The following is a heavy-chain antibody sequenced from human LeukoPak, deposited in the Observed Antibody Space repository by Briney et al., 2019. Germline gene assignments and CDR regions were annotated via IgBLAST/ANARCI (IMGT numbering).Heavy chain of an antibody. J-gene: IGHJ4*02. Sequence: ASVKVSCKASGGTFSSYAISWVRQAPGQGLEWMGRIIPILGIANYAQKFQGRVTITADKSTSTAYMELSSLRSEDTAVYYCAREDYDFWSGQALTTPDWGQGTLVTVSS. CDR1: GGTFSSYA. CDR3: AREDYDFWSGQALTTPD. CDR2: IIPILGIA. D-gene: IGHD3-3*01. V-gene: IGHV1-69*04.